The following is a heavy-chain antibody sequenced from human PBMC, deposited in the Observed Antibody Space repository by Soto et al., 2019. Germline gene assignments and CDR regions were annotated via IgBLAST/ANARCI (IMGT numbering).Heavy chain of an antibody. CDR2: ISGSGGST. J-gene: IGHJ6*02. CDR3: AKKIGLIVRGMDA. D-gene: IGHD2-21*01. Sequence: EVRLLESGGGLVQPGGSLRLSCAASEFTFSSYAMTWVRQAPGKGLEWVSAISGSGGSTYYADSVKGRFTISRDNSKNTLYLQMNSLRAEDTAVYYCAKKIGLIVRGMDAWGQGTTVTVSS. V-gene: IGHV3-23*01. CDR1: EFTFSSYA.